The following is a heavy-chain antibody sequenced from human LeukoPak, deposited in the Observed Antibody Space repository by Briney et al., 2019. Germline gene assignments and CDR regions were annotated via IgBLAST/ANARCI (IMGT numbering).Heavy chain of an antibody. V-gene: IGHV3-23*01. CDR1: GFTFKNYA. Sequence: PGASLRLSCAASGFTFKNYAMTWVRQAPGKGLQRVSAISGRDDSTYYADSVKGRFTISRDISKNTLFLQMNNLRADDTAVYYCAKWGDYDVLTGYYDSDYWGQGTLVTVSS. D-gene: IGHD3-9*01. CDR3: AKWGDYDVLTGYYDSDY. J-gene: IGHJ4*02. CDR2: ISGRDDST.